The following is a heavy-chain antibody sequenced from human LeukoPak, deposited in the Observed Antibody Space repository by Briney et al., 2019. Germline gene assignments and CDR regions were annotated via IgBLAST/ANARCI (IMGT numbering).Heavy chain of an antibody. V-gene: IGHV4-34*01. Sequence: KTSETLSLTCGVAGGSFRGYYWTWIRQAPGKGLEWIGETTRSGSSNYNPSLKSRVNISVDMAKNQFSLTLSSVTAADTAEYYCARMWPGRIGGSLGSSDYWGQGTLVTVSS. J-gene: IGHJ4*02. CDR1: GGSFRGYY. CDR2: TTRSGSS. D-gene: IGHD1-26*01. CDR3: ARMWPGRIGGSLGSSDY.